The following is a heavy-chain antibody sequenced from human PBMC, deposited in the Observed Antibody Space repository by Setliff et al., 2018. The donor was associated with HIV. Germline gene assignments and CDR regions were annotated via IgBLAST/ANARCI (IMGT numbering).Heavy chain of an antibody. Sequence: GGSLRLSCAASGFTFSTYWMSWVRQAPGKGLEWVSGINWNGGSTGYADSVKGRFTISRDNAKNSLYLQMNSLRAEDTAVYYCARPNYYDSSGSFDYWGQGTLVTVSS. CDR3: ARPNYYDSSGSFDY. V-gene: IGHV3-20*04. D-gene: IGHD3-22*01. CDR1: GFTFSTYW. J-gene: IGHJ4*02. CDR2: INWNGGST.